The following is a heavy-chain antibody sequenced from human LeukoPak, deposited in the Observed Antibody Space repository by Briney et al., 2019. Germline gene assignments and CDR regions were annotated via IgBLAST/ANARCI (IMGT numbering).Heavy chain of an antibody. J-gene: IGHJ4*02. D-gene: IGHD3-22*01. CDR3: ARGPYDSSGYRFDY. CDR2: IYSGDST. V-gene: IGHV3-66*01. CDR1: EFTVSSNH. Sequence: GGSLRLSCAASEFTVSSNHMSWVRQAPGKGLEWVSIIYSGDSTYYADSVRGRFTISRDIFKNTLYLQINSLRAEDTAVYYCARGPYDSSGYRFDYWGQGTLVTVSS.